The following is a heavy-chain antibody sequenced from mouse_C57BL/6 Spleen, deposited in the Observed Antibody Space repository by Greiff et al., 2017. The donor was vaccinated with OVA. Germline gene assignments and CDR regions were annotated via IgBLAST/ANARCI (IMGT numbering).Heavy chain of an antibody. V-gene: IGHV1-64*01. CDR1: GYTFTSYW. CDR2: IHPNSGST. D-gene: IGHD2-5*01. J-gene: IGHJ4*01. Sequence: QVQLQQPGAELVKPGASVKLSCKASGYTFTSYWMHWVKQRPGQGLEWIGMIHPNSGSTNYNEKFKSKATLTVDKSSSTAYMQLSSLTSEYSAVYYCARGMYSNYDAMDYWGQGTSVTVSS. CDR3: ARGMYSNYDAMDY.